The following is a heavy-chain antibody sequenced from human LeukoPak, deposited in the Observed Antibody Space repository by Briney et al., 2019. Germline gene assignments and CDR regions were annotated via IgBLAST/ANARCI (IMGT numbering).Heavy chain of an antibody. J-gene: IGHJ6*02. CDR2: ISGSGGSR. CDR3: AKSHNGKDGYYYYGMDV. CDR1: GFSFSSYV. V-gene: IGHV3-23*01. D-gene: IGHD1-1*01. Sequence: VGSLRLSCAASGFSFSSYVMNWVRQAPGKGLEWVAGISGSGGSRYFADSVKGRFAISRDNSKNTVYLQMNSLRAEDTALYYCAKSHNGKDGYYYYGMDVWGQGTTVTVSS.